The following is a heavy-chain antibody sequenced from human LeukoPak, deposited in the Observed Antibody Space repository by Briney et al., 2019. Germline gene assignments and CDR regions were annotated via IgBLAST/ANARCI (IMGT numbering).Heavy chain of an antibody. V-gene: IGHV1-18*01. CDR2: INTFSGST. CDR3: ARWRYDFWSGYSDY. J-gene: IGHJ4*02. CDR1: GYIFTVYG. Sequence: GASVKVSCKVSGYIFTVYGISWVRQAPGQGLEWMGWINTFSGSTYYAQKFRGRVTMTTDTSTSTAYMDLRSLRSDDTAVYYCARWRYDFWSGYSDYWGQGTLVTVSS. D-gene: IGHD3-3*01.